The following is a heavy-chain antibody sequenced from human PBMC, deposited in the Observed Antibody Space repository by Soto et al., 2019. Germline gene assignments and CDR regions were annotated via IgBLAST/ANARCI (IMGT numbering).Heavy chain of an antibody. CDR2: MHTSGST. Sequence: SETLSLTCIGSDVSIRTYHWSWIRQPAWKGLEWIGRMHTSGSTNYNPSLKSRVSMSVDTSKNHFSLKVSSVTAADTAVYYCARDEYGYGDSYDSWGQGTLVTVSS. D-gene: IGHD5-12*01. CDR1: DVSIRTYH. V-gene: IGHV4-4*07. CDR3: ARDEYGYGDSYDS. J-gene: IGHJ4*02.